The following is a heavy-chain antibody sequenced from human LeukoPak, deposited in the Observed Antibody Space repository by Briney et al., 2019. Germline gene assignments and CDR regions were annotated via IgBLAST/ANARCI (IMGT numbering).Heavy chain of an antibody. D-gene: IGHD3-22*01. Sequence: PGGSLRLSCAASGFSFSSYWRSWVRQAPGKGLEWVANIKEDGSEKNYVDSVKGRFTISRDNAKNSLYLQMNSLRAEDTAVYYCARKDSSPRTFDYWGQGTLVTVSS. V-gene: IGHV3-7*01. CDR1: GFSFSSYW. J-gene: IGHJ4*02. CDR3: ARKDSSPRTFDY. CDR2: IKEDGSEK.